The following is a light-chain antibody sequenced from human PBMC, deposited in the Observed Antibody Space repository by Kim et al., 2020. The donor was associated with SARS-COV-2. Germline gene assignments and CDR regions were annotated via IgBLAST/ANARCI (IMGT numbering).Light chain of an antibody. CDR2: STT. V-gene: IGLV7-43*01. CDR1: TGAVTSRSY. J-gene: IGLJ3*02. CDR3: LLFYGTTLV. Sequence: QAVVTQEPSLTVSPGGTVTLTCASSTGAVTSRSYPSWFQQRPGHAPRPLIYSTTNKYSWTPARFSGSLLGGQAALTLSGVQPEDEAEYYCLLFYGTTLVFGRGTQLTVL.